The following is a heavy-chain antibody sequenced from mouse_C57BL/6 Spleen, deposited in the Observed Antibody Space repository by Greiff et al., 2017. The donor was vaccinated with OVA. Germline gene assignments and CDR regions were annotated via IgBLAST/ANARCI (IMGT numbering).Heavy chain of an antibody. D-gene: IGHD2-5*01. CDR2: INPSNGGT. J-gene: IGHJ3*01. V-gene: IGHV1-53*01. Sequence: VKQRPGQGLEWIGNINPSNGGTNYNEKFKSKATLTVDKSSSTAYMQLSSLTSEDSAVYYCARGEAYSNYVGAWFAYWGQGTLVTVSA. CDR3: ARGEAYSNYVGAWFAY.